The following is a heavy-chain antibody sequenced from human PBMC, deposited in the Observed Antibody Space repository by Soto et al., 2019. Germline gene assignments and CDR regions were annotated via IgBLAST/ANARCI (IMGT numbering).Heavy chain of an antibody. CDR3: ARLIAAIGL. Sequence: GGSLRLSCVASGFSFSNYSMNWVRQAPGKGLEWVSYISSGSSSIYYADSVKGRFTVSRDNAKNSLYLQMNSLRVEDTAVYYCARLIAAIGLWGQGTLVTVSS. CDR2: ISSGSSSI. V-gene: IGHV3-48*01. D-gene: IGHD6-13*01. J-gene: IGHJ4*02. CDR1: GFSFSNYS.